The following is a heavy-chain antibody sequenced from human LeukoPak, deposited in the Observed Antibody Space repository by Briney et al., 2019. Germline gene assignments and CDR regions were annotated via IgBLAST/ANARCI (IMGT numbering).Heavy chain of an antibody. CDR1: GLTFSSYA. V-gene: IGHV3-23*01. Sequence: PGVSLRLSCAVSGLTFSSYAMSWVRQAPGKGLEGVSGISGSGGSTYYADSVKGRFTISRDNSKNTLYLQMNSLRAEDTAVYYCAKDRLDSFLEWSKTGVLDYWGQGTLVTVSS. CDR2: ISGSGGST. D-gene: IGHD3-3*01. J-gene: IGHJ4*02. CDR3: AKDRLDSFLEWSKTGVLDY.